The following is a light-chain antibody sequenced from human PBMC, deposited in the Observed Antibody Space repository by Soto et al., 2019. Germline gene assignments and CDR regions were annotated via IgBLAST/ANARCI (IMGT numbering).Light chain of an antibody. CDR2: NAS. CDR3: QQYGSSPRT. CDR1: QSVSSD. J-gene: IGKJ1*01. V-gene: IGKV3-20*01. Sequence: EIVMTQSPATLSVSPGERATLSCRASQSVSSDLAWYQQKPGQAPRLLIYNASNRATGIPDRFSGSGSGTDFTLTISRLEPEDFAVYYCQQYGSSPRTFGQGTKVDIK.